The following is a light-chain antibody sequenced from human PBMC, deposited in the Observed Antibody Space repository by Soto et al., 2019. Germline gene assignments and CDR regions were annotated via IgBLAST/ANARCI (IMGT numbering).Light chain of an antibody. V-gene: IGKV2-40*01. J-gene: IGKJ5*01. Sequence: DIVMTQTPLSLPVTPGERASISCRSSQSLLGSDDGNTYLDWYLQKPGQSPQLLIYTVSYRASGVPDRFSGSGSGTDFTLTITSLEPEDFAVYYCQQRSSWPPITFGQGTRLEIK. CDR1: QSLLGSDDGNTY. CDR2: TVS. CDR3: QQRSSWPPIT.